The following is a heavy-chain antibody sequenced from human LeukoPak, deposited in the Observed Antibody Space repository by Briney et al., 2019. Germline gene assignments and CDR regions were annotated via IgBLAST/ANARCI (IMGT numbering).Heavy chain of an antibody. J-gene: IGHJ5*02. V-gene: IGHV5-51*01. CDR1: GYSFTSYW. CDR3: ARVTSYYYGSGSPNWFDP. Sequence: EESLKISCKGSGYSFTSYWIGWVRQMPGKGLEWMGIIYPGDSDTRYSPSFQGQVTISADKSISTAYLQWSSLKASDTAMYYCARVTSYYYGSGSPNWFDPWGQGTLVTVSS. CDR2: IYPGDSDT. D-gene: IGHD3-10*01.